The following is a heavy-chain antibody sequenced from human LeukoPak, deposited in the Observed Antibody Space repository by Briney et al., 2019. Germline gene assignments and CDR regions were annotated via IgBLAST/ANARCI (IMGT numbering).Heavy chain of an antibody. J-gene: IGHJ3*02. CDR3: ASNRATYYYDSSGYPPNGISFDI. D-gene: IGHD3-22*01. CDR1: GGSISSYS. Sequence: SETLSLTCTVSGGSISSYSWSWIRQPPGKGLEWIGYIYYSGSTYYNPSLKSRVTISVDTSKNQFSLKLSSVTAADTAVYYCASNRATYYYDSSGYPPNGISFDIWGQGTMVTVSS. CDR2: IYYSGST. V-gene: IGHV4-59*12.